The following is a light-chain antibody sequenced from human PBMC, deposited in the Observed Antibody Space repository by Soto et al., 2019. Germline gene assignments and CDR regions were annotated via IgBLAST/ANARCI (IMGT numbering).Light chain of an antibody. CDR2: EVS. CDR1: SSDVGGYNY. J-gene: IGLJ2*01. V-gene: IGLV2-8*01. CDR3: SSYAGSNNLL. Sequence: QSVLTQPPSASGSPGQSVTISCTGTSSDVGGYNYVSWYQQHPGKAPKLMIYEVSKRPSGVPDRFSGSKSGNTASLTVSGLQAEDEAEYYCSSYAGSNNLLFGGGTKVTVL.